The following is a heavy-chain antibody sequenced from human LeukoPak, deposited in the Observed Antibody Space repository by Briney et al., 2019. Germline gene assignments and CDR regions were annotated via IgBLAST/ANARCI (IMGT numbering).Heavy chain of an antibody. J-gene: IGHJ4*02. CDR1: GFTFSSYA. CDR2: ISGSGGST. D-gene: IGHD5-18*01. Sequence: GGSLRLSCAASGFTFSSYAMSWVRQAPGKGLEWVSAISGSGGSTYYADSVKGRFTISRDNSKSTLYLQMNSLRAEDTAVYYCAKGPPVYTAMVTSYYFDYWGQGTLVTVSS. CDR3: AKGPPVYTAMVTSYYFDY. V-gene: IGHV3-23*01.